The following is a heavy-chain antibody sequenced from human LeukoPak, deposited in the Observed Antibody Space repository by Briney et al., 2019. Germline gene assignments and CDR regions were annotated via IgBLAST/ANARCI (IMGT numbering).Heavy chain of an antibody. V-gene: IGHV1-69*04. D-gene: IGHD4-17*01. J-gene: IGHJ6*02. CDR3: AKGLRIEDYGDYVPYYYGMDV. CDR1: GGTFSSYA. CDR2: IIPILGIA. Sequence: SVKVSCKASGGTFSSYAISWVRQAPGQGLEWMGRIIPILGIANYAQKFQGRVTITADKSTSTAYMELSSLRSEDTAVYYCAKGLRIEDYGDYVPYYYGMDVWGQGTTVTVSS.